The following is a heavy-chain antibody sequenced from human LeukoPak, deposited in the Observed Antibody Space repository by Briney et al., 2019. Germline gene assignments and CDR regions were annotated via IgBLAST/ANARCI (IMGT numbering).Heavy chain of an antibody. J-gene: IGHJ3*02. V-gene: IGHV3-74*01. D-gene: IGHD6-13*01. CDR1: GFTLSSYW. Sequence: SGGSLILSCAASGFTLSSYWMHWVRQAPGKGLVWVSRNNSDGSSTSYADSVKGRFTISRDNAKNTVYLQINSLRAEDTAVYYCARPEGSSWYKGYGAFDIWGQGAMVTVSS. CDR3: ARPEGSSWYKGYGAFDI. CDR2: NNSDGSST.